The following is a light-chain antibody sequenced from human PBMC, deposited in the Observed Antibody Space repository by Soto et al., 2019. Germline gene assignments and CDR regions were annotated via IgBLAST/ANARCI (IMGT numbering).Light chain of an antibody. CDR3: GTWDASLSVVV. CDR1: SSNIGTYF. J-gene: IGLJ2*01. Sequence: QSVLTQPPSVSAAPGQKVTISRSGSSSNIGTYFVSWYQQLPGRAPKLLIYDNNYRHSGIPDRFSGSKSGTSATLDITGLQTGDEAYYYCGTWDASLSVVVFGGGTKLTVL. CDR2: DNN. V-gene: IGLV1-51*01.